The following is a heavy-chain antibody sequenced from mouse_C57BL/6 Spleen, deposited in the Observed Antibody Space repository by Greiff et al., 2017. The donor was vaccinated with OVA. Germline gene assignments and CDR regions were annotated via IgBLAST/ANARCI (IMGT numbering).Heavy chain of an antibody. CDR1: GYTFTSYW. D-gene: IGHD6-5*01. V-gene: IGHV1-55*01. CDR3: ARGAYEHVRHFDV. CDR2: IYPGSGST. J-gene: IGHJ1*03. Sequence: VKLQQPGAELVKPGASVKMSCKASGYTFTSYWITWVKQRPGQGLEWIGDIYPGSGSTNYNEKFKSKATLTVDTSSSTAYMQLSSLTSEDSAVYYCARGAYEHVRHFDVWGTGTTVTVSS.